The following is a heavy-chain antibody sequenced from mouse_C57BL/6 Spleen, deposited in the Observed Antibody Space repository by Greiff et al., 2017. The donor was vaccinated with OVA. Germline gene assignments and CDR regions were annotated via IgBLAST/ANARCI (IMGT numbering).Heavy chain of an antibody. CDR3: ARGGGSYYFDY. J-gene: IGHJ2*01. CDR2: IDPSDSYT. D-gene: IGHD1-1*01. V-gene: IGHV1-69*01. Sequence: VKLMESGAELVMPGASVKLSCKASGYTFTSYWMHWVKQRPGKGLEWIGAIDPSDSYTNYNQKFKGKFTLTVDKSSSTAYMQLSSLPSEDSAVYYCARGGGSYYFDYWGQGTTLTVSS. CDR1: GYTFTSYW.